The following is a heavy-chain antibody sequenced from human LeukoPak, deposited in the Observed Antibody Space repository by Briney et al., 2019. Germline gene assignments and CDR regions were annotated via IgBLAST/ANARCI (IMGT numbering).Heavy chain of an antibody. CDR1: GGSISSGDYY. CDR3: ARGRWLGSLDFDY. Sequence: SETLSLTCTVSGGSISSGDYYWSWIRQPPGKGLEWIGYIYYSGSTYYNPSLKSRVTISVDTSKNQFPLKLSSVTAADTAVYYCARGRWLGSLDFDYWGQGTLVTVSS. CDR2: IYYSGST. V-gene: IGHV4-30-4*01. J-gene: IGHJ4*02. D-gene: IGHD6-19*01.